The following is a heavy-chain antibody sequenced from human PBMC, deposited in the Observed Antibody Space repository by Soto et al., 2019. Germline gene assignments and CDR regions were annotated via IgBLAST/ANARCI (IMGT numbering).Heavy chain of an antibody. J-gene: IGHJ5*02. V-gene: IGHV3-23*01. CDR1: GFTFSSYA. D-gene: IGHD6-19*01. Sequence: GWSLRLSCAASGFTFSSYAMSWVRQAPGKGLEWVSAISGSGGSTYYADSVKGRFTISRDNSKNTLYLQMNSLRAEDTAVYYCAKPLYSSGWYEGWFDPWGQGTLVTVSS. CDR3: AKPLYSSGWYEGWFDP. CDR2: ISGSGGST.